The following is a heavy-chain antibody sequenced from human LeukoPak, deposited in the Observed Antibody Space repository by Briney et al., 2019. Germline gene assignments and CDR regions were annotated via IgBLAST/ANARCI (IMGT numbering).Heavy chain of an antibody. D-gene: IGHD2-2*01. J-gene: IGHJ4*02. CDR1: GFTFSSYA. V-gene: IGHV3-23*01. CDR2: ISGSGGST. Sequence: GGSLRLSCAASGFTFSSYAMSWVRQAPGKGLEWVSAISGSGGSTYYADSVKGRSTISRDNSKNTLYLQMNSLRAEDTAVYYCAKDFVVVPAATPYYFDYWGQGTLVTVSS. CDR3: AKDFVVVPAATPYYFDY.